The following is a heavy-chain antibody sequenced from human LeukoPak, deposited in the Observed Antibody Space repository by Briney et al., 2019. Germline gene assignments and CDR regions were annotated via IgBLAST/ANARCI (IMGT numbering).Heavy chain of an antibody. CDR1: GGSFSGYY. Sequence: SETLSLTCAVYGGSFSGYYWSWIRQPPGKGLEWIGEINHSGSTNYNPSLKSRVTISVDTSKNQFSLKLSSVTAADTAVYYCARKRIVAVSLDYWGQGTLVTVSS. CDR2: INHSGST. V-gene: IGHV4-34*01. D-gene: IGHD3-22*01. J-gene: IGHJ4*02. CDR3: ARKRIVAVSLDY.